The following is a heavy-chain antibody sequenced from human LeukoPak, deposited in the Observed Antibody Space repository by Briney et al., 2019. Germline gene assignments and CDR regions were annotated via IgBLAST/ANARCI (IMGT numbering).Heavy chain of an antibody. V-gene: IGHV3-74*01. CDR1: GFTFSSYW. Sequence: GGSLRLSCAASGFTFSSYWMHWVRQAPGKGLVWVSRIDRDRSNTNYADSVKGRFTISRDNAKNTLHLQMNSLRAEDTAVYYCARDRGWNALDCWGQGTLVTVSS. CDR3: ARDRGWNALDC. D-gene: IGHD1-1*01. CDR2: IDRDRSNT. J-gene: IGHJ4*02.